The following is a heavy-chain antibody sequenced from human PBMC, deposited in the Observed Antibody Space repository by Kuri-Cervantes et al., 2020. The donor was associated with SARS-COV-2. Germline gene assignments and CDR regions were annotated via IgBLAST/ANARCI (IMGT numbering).Heavy chain of an antibody. D-gene: IGHD2-15*01. CDR3: ARDRGYCSGGSCSHFGY. Sequence: ASVKVSCKASGYTFTGYYMHWVRQAPGQGLEWMGWINPNSGGTNYAQKFQGWVTMTRDTSISTAYMELSRLRSDDTAVYYCARDRGYCSGGSCSHFGYWGQGTLVTVSS. CDR1: GYTFTGYY. V-gene: IGHV1-2*04. J-gene: IGHJ4*02. CDR2: INPNSGGT.